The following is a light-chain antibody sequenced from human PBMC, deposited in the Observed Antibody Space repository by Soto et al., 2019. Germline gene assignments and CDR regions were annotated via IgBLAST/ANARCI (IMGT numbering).Light chain of an antibody. V-gene: IGKV1-39*01. CDR2: AAS. CDR3: QQSYITPYT. CDR1: QSISVR. Sequence: DIQMTQAPSSLSASVGDTVTITCRASQSISVRLNWYQQKGGKVPKLLIYAASNLYSGVPSRFSGSGSETDFALTISSLQPEDFATYYCQQSYITPYTFGQGTRLEIK. J-gene: IGKJ2*01.